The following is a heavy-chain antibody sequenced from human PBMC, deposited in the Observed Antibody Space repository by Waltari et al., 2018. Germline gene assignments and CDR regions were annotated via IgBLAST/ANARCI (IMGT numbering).Heavy chain of an antibody. CDR1: GGSFSGYY. CDR3: ARLPPSGRPNYYYYMDV. Sequence: QVQLQQWGAGLLKPSETLSLTCAVYGGSFSGYYWSWIRQPPGKGLGWLGEMNKRGRSTANPSLESRVTISVDTSKNQFSLKLSSVTAADTAVYYCARLPPSGRPNYYYYMDVWGKGTTVTVSS. CDR2: MNKRGRS. V-gene: IGHV4-34*01. J-gene: IGHJ6*03. D-gene: IGHD3-10*01.